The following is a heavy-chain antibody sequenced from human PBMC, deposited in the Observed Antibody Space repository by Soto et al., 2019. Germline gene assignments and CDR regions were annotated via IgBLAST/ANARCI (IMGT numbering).Heavy chain of an antibody. V-gene: IGHV1-3*01. D-gene: IGHD6-19*01. CDR3: ARDRSSGWYDY. Sequence: ASVKVSCKASGYTFTSYAMHWVRQAPGQRLEWKGWINAGNGNTKYSQKFQGRVTITRDTSASTAYMELSSLRSEDTAVYYCARDRSSGWYDYWGQGTLVTVSS. J-gene: IGHJ4*02. CDR2: INAGNGNT. CDR1: GYTFTSYA.